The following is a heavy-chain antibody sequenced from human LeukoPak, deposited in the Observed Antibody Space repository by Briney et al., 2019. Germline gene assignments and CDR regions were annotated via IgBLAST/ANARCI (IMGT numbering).Heavy chain of an antibody. CDR1: GFTFSYYG. V-gene: IGHV3-30*02. J-gene: IGHJ4*02. CDR3: ARGRAPGFGYGSTYYDY. D-gene: IGHD3-10*01. CDR2: IRYDGNDK. Sequence: GGSLRLPCAASGFTFSYYGMHWVRQAPGKGLEWVAFIRYDGNDKFYADSVKGRFTISRDTSKNTLYLQMNSLRTDDTAVYYCARGRAPGFGYGSTYYDYWGQGTLVTVSS.